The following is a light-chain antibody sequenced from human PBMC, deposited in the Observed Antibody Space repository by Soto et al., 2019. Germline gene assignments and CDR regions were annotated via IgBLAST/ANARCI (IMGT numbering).Light chain of an antibody. CDR2: GNT. Sequence: QSVLTQPPSVSGAPGQRVTISCTGSSSDIGAGYDVHWYQQLPGTAPKLLIYGNTDRPSGVPDRFSGSKSGTSASLAITGIQAEDEADYYCQSYDTSMRGLGVFGTGTKVTVL. CDR3: QSYDTSMRGLGV. J-gene: IGLJ1*01. V-gene: IGLV1-40*01. CDR1: SSDIGAGYD.